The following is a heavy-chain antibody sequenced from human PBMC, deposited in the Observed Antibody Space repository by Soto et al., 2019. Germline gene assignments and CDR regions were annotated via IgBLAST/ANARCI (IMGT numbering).Heavy chain of an antibody. V-gene: IGHV3-9*01. CDR2: ISWNSGSI. Sequence: DVQLVESGGGLVQPGGSLRLSCAASGFTFDDYAMHWVRQAPGKGLEWVSGISWNSGSIGYADSVKGRFTISRDNAKNTLYLQMNSLSAEDTALYYCAKDPSYSNSWTFFDYWGQGTLVTVSS. J-gene: IGHJ4*02. CDR1: GFTFDDYA. CDR3: AKDPSYSNSWTFFDY. D-gene: IGHD6-13*01.